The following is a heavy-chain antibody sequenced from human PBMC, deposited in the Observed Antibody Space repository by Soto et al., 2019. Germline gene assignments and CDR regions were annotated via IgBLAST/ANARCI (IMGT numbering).Heavy chain of an antibody. D-gene: IGHD6-13*01. CDR2: IYYSGST. Sequence: SVTLSLTCTVSGGSISSSSYYWGWIRQPPWKGLEWIGSIYYSGSTYYNPSLKSRVTISVDTSKNQFSLKLSSVTAADTAVYYCARRGKSAAAWDTNWFDPWGQGTLVTVSS. CDR3: ARRGKSAAAWDTNWFDP. V-gene: IGHV4-39*01. J-gene: IGHJ5*02. CDR1: GGSISSSSYY.